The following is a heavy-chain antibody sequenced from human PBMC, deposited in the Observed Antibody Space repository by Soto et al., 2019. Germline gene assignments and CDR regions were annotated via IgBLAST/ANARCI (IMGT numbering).Heavy chain of an antibody. V-gene: IGHV4-38-2*02. D-gene: IGHD3-10*01. CDR3: AALWFGELAFNY. CDR1: GYSISSGYY. Sequence: LALTCSVSGYSISSGYYWGWVRQAPGKGLEWLGSVYHNGIMFHNPSFQSRVTISVDTSKNQFSLNLRSVTAADTAVYYCAALWFGELAFNYWGHGILVIVSS. J-gene: IGHJ4*01. CDR2: VYHNGIM.